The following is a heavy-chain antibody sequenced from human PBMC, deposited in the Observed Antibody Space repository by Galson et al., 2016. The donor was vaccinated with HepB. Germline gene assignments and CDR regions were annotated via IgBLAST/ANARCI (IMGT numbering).Heavy chain of an antibody. V-gene: IGHV4-39*01. D-gene: IGHD3-3*02. Sequence: SETLSLTCTVSGGSISSSSYYWGWIRQPPGKGLEWIGNMYYSGSTYYNPSLKSRVTISVDTSKNQFSLKLSSVTAADTAVYYCASSLVYILMIDYWGQGTTVTVSS. CDR1: GGSISSSSYY. J-gene: IGHJ4*03. CDR2: MYYSGST. CDR3: ASSLVYILMIDY.